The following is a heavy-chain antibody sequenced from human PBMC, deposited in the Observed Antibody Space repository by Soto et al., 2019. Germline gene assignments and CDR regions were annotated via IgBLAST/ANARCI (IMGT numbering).Heavy chain of an antibody. CDR3: ARDLYYYDSSGYYDY. J-gene: IGHJ4*02. Sequence: ESGGGVVQPGRSLRLSCAASGFTFSSYGMHWVGQAPGKGLEWVAVIWYDGSNKYYADSVKGRFTISRDNSKNTLYLQMNSLRAEDTAVYYCARDLYYYDSSGYYDYWGQGTLVTVSS. D-gene: IGHD3-22*01. CDR1: GFTFSSYG. CDR2: IWYDGSNK. V-gene: IGHV3-33*01.